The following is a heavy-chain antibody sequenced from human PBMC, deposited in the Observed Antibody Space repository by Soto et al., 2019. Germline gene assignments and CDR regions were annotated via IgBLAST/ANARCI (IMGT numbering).Heavy chain of an antibody. D-gene: IGHD2-21*02. CDR1: GFTFSSYG. J-gene: IGHJ2*01. CDR2: ISYDGSNK. V-gene: IGHV3-30*18. CDR3: AKASRDSRNWYFDL. Sequence: QVQLVESGGGVVQPGRSLRLSCAASGFTFSSYGMHWVRQAPGKGLEWVAVISYDGSNKYYADSVKGRFTISRDNSKNTLYLQMNSLRAEDTAVYYCAKASRDSRNWYFDLWDRGTLVTVSS.